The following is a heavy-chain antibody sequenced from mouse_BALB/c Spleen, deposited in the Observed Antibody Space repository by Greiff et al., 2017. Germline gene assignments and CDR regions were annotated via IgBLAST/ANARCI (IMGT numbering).Heavy chain of an antibody. CDR3: ASLLDYAMDY. CDR2: ISSGGSYT. V-gene: IGHV5-6*03. CDR1: GFTFSRYA. J-gene: IGHJ4*01. Sequence: LMESGGGLVKPGGSLRLSCAASGFTFSRYAMSWVRQTPEKRLEWVASISSGGSYTYYPDSVKGRFTISRDNAKNTLYLQMISLKSEDTAMYYCASLLDYAMDYWGQGTSVTVSS. D-gene: IGHD1-1*01.